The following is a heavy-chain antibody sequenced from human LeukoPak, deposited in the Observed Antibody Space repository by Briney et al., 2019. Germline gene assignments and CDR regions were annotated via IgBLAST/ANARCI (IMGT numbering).Heavy chain of an antibody. D-gene: IGHD5-18*01. CDR2: ISAYNGNT. Sequence: ASVKVSCKASGYTFTSYDINWVRQATGQGLEWMGWISAYNGNTNYAQKLQGRVTMTTDTSTSTAYMELRSLRSDDTAVYYCARSQGYSYGSGPDYWGQGTLVTVSS. V-gene: IGHV1-18*01. CDR3: ARSQGYSYGSGPDY. J-gene: IGHJ4*02. CDR1: GYTFTSYD.